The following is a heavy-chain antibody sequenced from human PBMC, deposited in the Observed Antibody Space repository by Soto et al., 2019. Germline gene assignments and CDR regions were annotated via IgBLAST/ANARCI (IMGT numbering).Heavy chain of an antibody. D-gene: IGHD4-4*01. CDR3: ARDLGFRGTVTTIWFDP. Sequence: QVQLVQSGAEVKKPGASVKVSCKASGYTFTGYYMHWVRQAPGQGLEWMGWINPNSGGTNYAEKFKGRVTMTRDTSISTAYMELSRLRSDDTAVYYCARDLGFRGTVTTIWFDPWGQGTLVTVSS. J-gene: IGHJ5*02. CDR1: GYTFTGYY. V-gene: IGHV1-2*02. CDR2: INPNSGGT.